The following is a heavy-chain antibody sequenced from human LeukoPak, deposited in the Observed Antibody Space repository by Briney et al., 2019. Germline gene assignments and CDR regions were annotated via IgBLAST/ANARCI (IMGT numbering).Heavy chain of an antibody. J-gene: IGHJ4*02. D-gene: IGHD6-19*01. Sequence: GGSLRLSCAASGFTFSSYDMHWVRQAPGKGLEWVAVISYDGSNKYYADSVKGRFTISRDNSKNTLYLQMNSLRAEDTAVYYCARIAVAGNLDYWGQGTLVTVSS. V-gene: IGHV3-30*04. CDR2: ISYDGSNK. CDR3: ARIAVAGNLDY. CDR1: GFTFSSYD.